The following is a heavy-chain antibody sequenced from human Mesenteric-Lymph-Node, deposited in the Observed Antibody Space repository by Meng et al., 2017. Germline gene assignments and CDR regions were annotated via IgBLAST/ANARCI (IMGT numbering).Heavy chain of an antibody. CDR1: GGSISSSSYY. CDR2: IYYSGST. Sequence: SETLSLTCTVSGGSISSSSYYWGWIRQPPGKGLEWIGSIYYSGSTYYNPSLKSRVTISVDTSKNQFSLNLSSVTAADTAVYYCARDRTAEKYYYYAMDVWGQGTTVTVSS. J-gene: IGHJ6*02. D-gene: IGHD4-17*01. CDR3: ARDRTAEKYYYYAMDV. V-gene: IGHV4-39*07.